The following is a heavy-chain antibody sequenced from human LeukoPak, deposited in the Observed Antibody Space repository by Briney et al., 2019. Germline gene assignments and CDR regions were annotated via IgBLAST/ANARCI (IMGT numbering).Heavy chain of an antibody. Sequence: PGGSLRLSCAASGFTFSSYSMNWVRQALGKGLEWVAFISSSSAYISYADSVKGRFTISRDNAKNSLYLQMNNLRAEDTAVYYCAKKMDDAFDIWGQGTMVTVSS. D-gene: IGHD5-24*01. CDR3: AKKMDDAFDI. J-gene: IGHJ3*02. V-gene: IGHV3-21*01. CDR1: GFTFSSYS. CDR2: ISSSSAYI.